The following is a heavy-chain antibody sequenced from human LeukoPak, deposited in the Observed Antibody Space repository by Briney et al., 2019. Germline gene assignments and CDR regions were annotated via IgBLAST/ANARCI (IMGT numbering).Heavy chain of an antibody. CDR1: GGSLSSYY. V-gene: IGHV4-59*01. CDR3: ARARDYYASGSYYRAYFDY. D-gene: IGHD3-10*01. CDR2: IYYSGNT. J-gene: IGHJ4*02. Sequence: PSETLSLTCTVSGGSLSSYYWTWIRQPPGKALEWIAYIYYSGNTNYNPSLKSRVTISVDTSKNQFFLNFYSVTAADTAVYYCARARDYYASGSYYRAYFDYWGQGTLVTVSS.